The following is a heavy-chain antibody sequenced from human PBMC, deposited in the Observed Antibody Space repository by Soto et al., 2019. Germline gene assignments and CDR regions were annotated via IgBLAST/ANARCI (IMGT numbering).Heavy chain of an antibody. CDR3: AKDRSYIVVVPAAEDY. CDR2: ISGSGGST. CDR1: GFTFSSYA. Sequence: GGSLRLSCAASGFTFSSYAMSWVRQAPGKGLEWVSAISGSGGSTYYADSVKGRFTISRDNSKNTLYLQMNSLRAEDTAVYYCAKDRSYIVVVPAAEDYWGQGTLVTVSS. D-gene: IGHD2-2*01. J-gene: IGHJ4*02. V-gene: IGHV3-23*01.